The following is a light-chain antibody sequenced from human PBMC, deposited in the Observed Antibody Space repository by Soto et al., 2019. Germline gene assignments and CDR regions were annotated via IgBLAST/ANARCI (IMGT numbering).Light chain of an antibody. Sequence: DVQMTQSPSTLSASVGDRVTITCRASQSINNWLAWYQQKSGQAPKLLIYQASTLESGVPSRFSASGFGTEFTLTINSLQPDDFATYYCQHYKSYSRTFGQGTKVEI. CDR2: QAS. V-gene: IGKV1-5*03. CDR3: QHYKSYSRT. CDR1: QSINNW. J-gene: IGKJ1*01.